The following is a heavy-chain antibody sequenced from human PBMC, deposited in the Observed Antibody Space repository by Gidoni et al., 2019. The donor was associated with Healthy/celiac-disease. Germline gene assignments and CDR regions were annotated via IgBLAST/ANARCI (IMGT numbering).Heavy chain of an antibody. CDR1: GYTITSYA. D-gene: IGHD3-22*01. Sequence: QVQLVQSGAEVKNPGASVKVSCKASGYTITSYAIHWGRQAPGQRLDWMGWINAGNGNTKYSQKFQGRVPITRDTSASTAYMELSSLRSEDTAVYYCARTAYYDSSGYSRYYYYGMDVWGQGTTVTVSS. V-gene: IGHV1-3*01. J-gene: IGHJ6*02. CDR3: ARTAYYDSSGYSRYYYYGMDV. CDR2: INAGNGNT.